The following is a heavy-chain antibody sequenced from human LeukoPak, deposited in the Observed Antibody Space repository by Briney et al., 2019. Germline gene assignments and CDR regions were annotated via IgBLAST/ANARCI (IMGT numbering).Heavy chain of an antibody. D-gene: IGHD3-10*01. Sequence: PGGSLRLSCAASGFTFSSYGMHWVRQAPGKGLEWVAFIRYDGSNKYYADSVEGRFTISRDNSKNTLYLQMNSLRAEDTAVYYCAKDARGDYYYYMDVWGKGTTVTVSS. J-gene: IGHJ6*03. CDR3: AKDARGDYYYYMDV. CDR2: IRYDGSNK. V-gene: IGHV3-30*02. CDR1: GFTFSSYG.